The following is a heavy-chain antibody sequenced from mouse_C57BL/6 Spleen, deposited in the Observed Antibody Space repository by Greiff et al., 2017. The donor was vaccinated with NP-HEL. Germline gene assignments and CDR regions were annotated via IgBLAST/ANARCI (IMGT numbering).Heavy chain of an antibody. J-gene: IGHJ2*01. D-gene: IGHD2-4*01. V-gene: IGHV5-9-1*02. CDR1: GFTFSSYA. CDR3: TRANYDYRGYFDY. Sequence: EVKLVESGEGLVKPGGSLKLSCAASGFTFSSYAMSWVRQTPEKRLEWVAYISSGGDYIYYADTVKGRFTISRDNARNTLYLQMSSLKSEDTAMYYCTRANYDYRGYFDYWGQGTTLTVSS. CDR2: ISSGGDYI.